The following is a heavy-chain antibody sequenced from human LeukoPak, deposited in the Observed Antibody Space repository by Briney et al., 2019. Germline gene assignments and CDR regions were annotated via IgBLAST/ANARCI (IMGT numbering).Heavy chain of an antibody. CDR2: IYRAGNT. D-gene: IGHD3-22*01. CDR1: GFTVSSQY. V-gene: IGHV3-53*01. J-gene: IGHJ4*02. Sequence: GGSLRLSCAVSGFTVSSQYMSWVRQAPGKGLEWASVIYRAGNTSYADSVKGRFTISRDNAKNSLYLQMNSLRAEDTAVYYCARDSTMIVVVPFDYWGQGTLVTVSS. CDR3: ARDSTMIVVVPFDY.